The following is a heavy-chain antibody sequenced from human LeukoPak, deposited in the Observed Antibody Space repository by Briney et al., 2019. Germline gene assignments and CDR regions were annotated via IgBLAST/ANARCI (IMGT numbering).Heavy chain of an antibody. V-gene: IGHV4-4*02. CDR2: IYHSGST. CDR3: ARDLHGGNSFTSDWYFDL. Sequence: SETLSLTCAVSGGSISISNSNWWSWVRQPPGKGLEWIGEIYHSGSTNYNPSLKSRATISVDKSKNQFSLKLSSVTAADTAVYYCARDLHGGNSFTSDWYFDLWGRGTLVTVSS. J-gene: IGHJ2*01. CDR1: GGSISISNSNW. D-gene: IGHD4-23*01.